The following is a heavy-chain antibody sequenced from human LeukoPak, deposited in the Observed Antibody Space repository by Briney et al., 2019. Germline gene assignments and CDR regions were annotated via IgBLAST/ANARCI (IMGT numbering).Heavy chain of an antibody. CDR2: VSGSGGST. CDR1: GFTFSNYA. V-gene: IGHV3-23*01. J-gene: IGHJ4*02. CDR3: AKDGYSSGWFVNY. D-gene: IGHD6-19*01. Sequence: PGGSLRLSCAASGFTFSNYAMSWVRQAPGKGLEWVSAVSGSGGSTYYAGSVKGRFTISRDNSKNTLYLQMNSLRAEDTAVYYCAKDGYSSGWFVNYWGQGTLVTVSS.